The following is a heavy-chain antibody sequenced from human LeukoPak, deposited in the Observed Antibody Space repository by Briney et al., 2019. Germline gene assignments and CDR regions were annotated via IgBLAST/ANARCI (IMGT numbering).Heavy chain of an antibody. V-gene: IGHV3-53*01. CDR1: GFTVSSNY. CDR3: AREGYYDSGSPPTFYFDS. Sequence: GGSLRLSCAASGFTVSSNYMSWVRQAPGKGLEWVSVIYSGGSTYYADSVKGRFTISRDNSKNTLYLQMNSLRAEDTAVYYCAREGYYDSGSPPTFYFDSWGQGTLVTVSS. J-gene: IGHJ4*02. CDR2: IYSGGST. D-gene: IGHD3-10*01.